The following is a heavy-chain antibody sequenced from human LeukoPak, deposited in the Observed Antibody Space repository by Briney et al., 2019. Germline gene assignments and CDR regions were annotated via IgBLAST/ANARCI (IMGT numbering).Heavy chain of an antibody. CDR3: ARDPGANYGDPTRLDYFDY. J-gene: IGHJ4*02. CDR1: GGTFSSYA. CDR2: IIPILGIA. V-gene: IGHV1-69*04. D-gene: IGHD4-17*01. Sequence: EAPVKVSCKASGGTFSSYAISWVRQAPGQGLEWMGRIIPILGIANYAQKFQGRVTITADKSTSTAYMELSSLRSEDTAVYYCARDPGANYGDPTRLDYFDYWGQGTLVTVSS.